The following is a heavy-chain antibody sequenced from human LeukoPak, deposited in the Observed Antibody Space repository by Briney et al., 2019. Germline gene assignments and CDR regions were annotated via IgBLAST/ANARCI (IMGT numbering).Heavy chain of an antibody. V-gene: IGHV3-21*01. CDR1: GFTFNSYT. CDR3: ARGDGPIDY. Sequence: RGSLRLSCAASGFTFNSYTMNWVRQAPGKGMEWVSSIISSSTYIYYADSVKGRFTISRDNAKNSLYLQMNSLRVEDTAVYYCARGDGPIDYWGQGTLVTVSS. CDR2: IISSSTYI. J-gene: IGHJ4*02.